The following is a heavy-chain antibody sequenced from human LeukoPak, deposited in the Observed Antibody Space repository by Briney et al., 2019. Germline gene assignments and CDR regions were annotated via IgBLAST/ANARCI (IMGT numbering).Heavy chain of an antibody. CDR2: FFSSGNT. J-gene: IGHJ4*02. D-gene: IGHD4-11*01. CDR3: ARHLRKETYSYYFDF. CDR1: GDSITGYY. V-gene: IGHV4-59*08. Sequence: SETLSLTCSLSGDSITGYYWSWIRQSPGKGLEWIGYFFSSGNTNYNPSLQSRVTMSVDTSKNQFSLNLSSVTAADTALYYCARHLRKETYSYYFDFWGQGTLVTVSS.